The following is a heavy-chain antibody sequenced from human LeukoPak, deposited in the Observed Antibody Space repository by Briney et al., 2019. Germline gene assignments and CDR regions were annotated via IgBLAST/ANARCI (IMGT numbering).Heavy chain of an antibody. Sequence: GGSLRLSCAASGFTLSYYWMSWVRQAPGKGLEWVANIKQDGSEKYYADSVKGRFTISRDNSKNTLYLQMNSLRAEDTAVYYCAKDRGYSSSSFDYWGQGTLVTVSS. CDR3: AKDRGYSSSSFDY. CDR2: IKQDGSEK. J-gene: IGHJ4*02. D-gene: IGHD6-6*01. V-gene: IGHV3-7*01. CDR1: GFTLSYYW.